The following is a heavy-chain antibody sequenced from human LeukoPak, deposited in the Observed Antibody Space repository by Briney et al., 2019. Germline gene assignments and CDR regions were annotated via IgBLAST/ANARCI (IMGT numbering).Heavy chain of an antibody. CDR1: GFTFSSYA. V-gene: IGHV3-23*01. CDR3: AKNGGSQCYSHLDS. D-gene: IGHD2-15*01. J-gene: IGHJ4*02. Sequence: GGSLRLSCAASGFTFSSYAMSCVRQAPGKGLEWGSGTSGSGGSTYYAGSVKGRFTISRDNSKNPLYLQMNSLRVEDTAVYYCAKNGGSQCYSHLDSWGQGTLVTVSS. CDR2: TSGSGGST.